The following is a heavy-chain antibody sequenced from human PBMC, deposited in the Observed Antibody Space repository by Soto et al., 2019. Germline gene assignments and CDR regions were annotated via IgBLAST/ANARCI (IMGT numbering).Heavy chain of an antibody. D-gene: IGHD3-16*02. CDR1: GGSFSGYY. J-gene: IGHJ4*02. Sequence: PSETLSLTCAVYGGSFSGYYWSWIRQPPGKGLEWIGEINHSGSTNYNPSLKSRVTISVDTSKNQFSLKLSSVIAADTAVYYCAAKYPSGVYLTYRYSGDYWGQGSLVNVSS. V-gene: IGHV4-34*01. CDR2: INHSGST. CDR3: AAKYPSGVYLTYRYSGDY.